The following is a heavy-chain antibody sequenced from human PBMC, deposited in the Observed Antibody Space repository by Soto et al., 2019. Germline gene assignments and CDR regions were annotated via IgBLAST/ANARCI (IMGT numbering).Heavy chain of an antibody. D-gene: IGHD3-10*01. Sequence: QVQLVQSGAEVKKPGASVKVSCKASGYTFTSYDINWVRQATGQGLEWMGWMNPNSGNTGSAKKFQGRVTMTRKTSISTAYMELSRLRSVAAPVYSCARVRVGDFRWGVYAFDIWGQGTMVTVSS. CDR3: ARVRVGDFRWGVYAFDI. J-gene: IGHJ3*02. CDR1: GYTFTSYD. CDR2: MNPNSGNT. V-gene: IGHV1-8*01.